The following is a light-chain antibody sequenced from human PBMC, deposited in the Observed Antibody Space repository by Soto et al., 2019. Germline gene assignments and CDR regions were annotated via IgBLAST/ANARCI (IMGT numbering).Light chain of an antibody. CDR2: AAS. CDR3: QQGNSFPLT. V-gene: IGKV1-12*01. J-gene: IGKJ4*01. CDR1: QDISSW. Sequence: DIQMTQSPSSVSASVGDRVTITCRASQDISSWLAWFQQKPGEAPRLLIYAASSLHSGVPSRFSGSGSGTDFTLTISSLQPEDFATYDCQQGNSFPLTFGGGTKVEIK.